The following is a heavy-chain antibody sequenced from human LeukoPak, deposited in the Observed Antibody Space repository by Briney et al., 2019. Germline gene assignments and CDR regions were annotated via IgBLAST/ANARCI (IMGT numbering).Heavy chain of an antibody. J-gene: IGHJ4*02. V-gene: IGHV1-69*13. CDR2: IIPIFGTA. CDR1: GGTFSSYA. D-gene: IGHD5-12*01. Sequence: ASVKVSCKASGGTFSSYAISWVRQAPGQGLEWMGGIIPIFGTANYAQKFRGRVTITADESTSTAYMELSSLRSEDTAVYYCASGEYSGYDSPFDYWGQGTLVTVSS. CDR3: ASGEYSGYDSPFDY.